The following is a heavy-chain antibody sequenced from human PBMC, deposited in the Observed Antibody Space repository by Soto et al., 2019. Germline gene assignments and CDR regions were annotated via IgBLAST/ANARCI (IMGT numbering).Heavy chain of an antibody. CDR1: GYTFTSYA. CDR2: INAGNGNT. V-gene: IGHV1-3*01. J-gene: IGHJ4*02. CDR3: ARGVGSGLSDY. D-gene: IGHD1-26*01. Sequence: QVQLVQSGAEVKKPGASVKVSCKASGYTFTSYAMHWVRQAPGQRLEWMGWINAGNGNTKYSQKFQGRVTITRETSASTAYMELSSLRSEDTAVYYCARGVGSGLSDYWGQGTLVTVSS.